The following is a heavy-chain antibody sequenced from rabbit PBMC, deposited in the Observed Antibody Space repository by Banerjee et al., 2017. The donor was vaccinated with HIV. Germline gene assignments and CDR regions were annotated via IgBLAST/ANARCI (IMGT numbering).Heavy chain of an antibody. CDR1: GIAFSPFA. V-gene: IGHV1S45*01. J-gene: IGHJ2*01. CDR2: IYADGSGYT. Sequence: DQLVESGGGLATLGGPLKVTCKASGIAFSPFAISWVRQAPGKGLEWIACIYADGSGYTYYASWAKGRFTISKTSSTAVTLQMTSLTAADTATYFCARGYTGYVGYHYFYAFDPWGPGTLVTVS. CDR3: ARGYTGYVGYHYFYAFDP. D-gene: IGHD7-1*01.